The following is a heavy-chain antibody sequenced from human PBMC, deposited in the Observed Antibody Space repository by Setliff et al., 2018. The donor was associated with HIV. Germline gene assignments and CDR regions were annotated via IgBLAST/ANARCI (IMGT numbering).Heavy chain of an antibody. J-gene: IGHJ6*02. D-gene: IGHD6-13*01. CDR2: INHSGST. CDR3: ARDCRVGWVFTYGMDV. Sequence: SETLSLTCAVYGGSLSGYYWSWIRQLPGKGLEWFGEINHSGSTNYNPSLKSRVTISLDTSKNQFSLKLRSVTAADTAVYYCARDCRVGWVFTYGMDVWGQGTLVTVSS. V-gene: IGHV4-34*01. CDR1: GGSLSGYY.